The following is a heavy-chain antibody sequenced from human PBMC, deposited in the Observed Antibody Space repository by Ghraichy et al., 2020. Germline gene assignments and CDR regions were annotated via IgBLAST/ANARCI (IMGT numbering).Heavy chain of an antibody. CDR3: ARGTTEYYYDTSGPRYNP. CDR1: GATISSGGYY. V-gene: IGHV4-31*03. Sequence: LSLTCSVSGATISSGGYYWSWIRQHPEKGLELIGHIYYGGDTYYSASLKSRMTMSVDTSKNQLSLELTAVTAADSDVYYCARGTTEYYYDTSGPRYNPGGQGILVTVSS. D-gene: IGHD3-22*01. CDR2: IYYGGDT. J-gene: IGHJ5*02.